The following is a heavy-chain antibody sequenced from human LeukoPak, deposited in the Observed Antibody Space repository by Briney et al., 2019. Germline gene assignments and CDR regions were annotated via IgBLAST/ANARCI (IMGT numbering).Heavy chain of an antibody. V-gene: IGHV3-21*01. CDR3: AREGDYDRTPDV. Sequence: GGSLRLSCAASGFTFSSYSMNWVRQAPGKGLEWVSSISSSSSYIYYADSVKGRFTISRDNAENSLYLQMNSLRAEDTAVYYCAREGDYDRTPDVWGQGTTVTVSS. D-gene: IGHD3-22*01. J-gene: IGHJ6*02. CDR2: ISSSSSYI. CDR1: GFTFSSYS.